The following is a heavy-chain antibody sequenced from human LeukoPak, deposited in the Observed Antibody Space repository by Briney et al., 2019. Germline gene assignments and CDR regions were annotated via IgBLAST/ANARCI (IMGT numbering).Heavy chain of an antibody. V-gene: IGHV3-66*01. Sequence: GGSLRLSCAASGFTVGTNYMSWVRQAPGKRLEWVSVIYSGGVTYYADSVRGRFTISRDTSKNTLFLQMNSLRADDTAVYYCARDYYASGSYSAMWSWGQGTLVTVSS. D-gene: IGHD3-10*01. CDR2: IYSGGVT. J-gene: IGHJ5*02. CDR3: ARDYYASGSYSAMWS. CDR1: GFTVGTNY.